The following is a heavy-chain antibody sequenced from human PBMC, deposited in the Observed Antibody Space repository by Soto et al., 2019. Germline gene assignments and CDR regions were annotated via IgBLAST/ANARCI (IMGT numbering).Heavy chain of an antibody. V-gene: IGHV3-15*01. J-gene: IGHJ4*02. Sequence: LSCAGSGFTFRNAWMNWCRQAPGKGLGWVRRVKSKTHGGTTDYAAPVKGRFTISRDDSENTVSLQMNSLKTEDTAAYYCGTGEYYPDYWGQGTLVTVSS. CDR3: GTGEYYPDY. CDR1: GFTFRNAW. CDR2: VKSKTHGGTT. D-gene: IGHD3-10*01.